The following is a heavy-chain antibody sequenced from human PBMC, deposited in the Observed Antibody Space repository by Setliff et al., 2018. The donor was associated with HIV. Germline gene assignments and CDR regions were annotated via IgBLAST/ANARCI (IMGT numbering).Heavy chain of an antibody. Sequence: SETLSLTCAVYGGSFSGYYWSWIRQPPGKGLEWIGEINHSGRINCNPSLKSRVTVSVDTSKNQFSLKLSSVTAADTAVYYCARGYSSSYYFDYWGQGTMVTVSS. CDR3: ARGYSSSYYFDY. J-gene: IGHJ4*02. CDR2: INHSGRI. V-gene: IGHV4-34*01. D-gene: IGHD6-13*01. CDR1: GGSFSGYY.